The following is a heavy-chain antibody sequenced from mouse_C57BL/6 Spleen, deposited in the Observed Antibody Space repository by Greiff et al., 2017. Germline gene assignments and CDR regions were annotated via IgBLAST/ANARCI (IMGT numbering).Heavy chain of an antibody. V-gene: IGHV5-17*01. D-gene: IGHD2-1*01. CDR3: AREGNYDYAMDY. Sequence: EVMLVESGGGLVKPGGSLKLSCAASGFTFSDYGMHWVRQAPEKGLEWVAYISSGSSTIYYADTVKGRFTISRGNAKNTLFLQMTSLRSEDTAMYYCAREGNYDYAMDYWGQGTSVTVSS. CDR1: GFTFSDYG. J-gene: IGHJ4*01. CDR2: ISSGSSTI.